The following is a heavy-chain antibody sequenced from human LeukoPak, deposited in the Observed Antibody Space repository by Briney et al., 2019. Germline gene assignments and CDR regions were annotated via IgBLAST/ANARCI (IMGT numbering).Heavy chain of an antibody. CDR3: ARGGELPSAFDY. CDR1: GFTVSSNH. Sequence: GGSLRFSCAVSGFTVSSNHMSWVRQAPGKGLEWVSVIYRGGSTYNADSVKGRFTISRDNSKNTLYLQMSSLRAEDTAVYYCARGGELPSAFDYWGQGTLVTVSS. D-gene: IGHD1-26*01. J-gene: IGHJ4*02. CDR2: IYRGGST. V-gene: IGHV3-53*01.